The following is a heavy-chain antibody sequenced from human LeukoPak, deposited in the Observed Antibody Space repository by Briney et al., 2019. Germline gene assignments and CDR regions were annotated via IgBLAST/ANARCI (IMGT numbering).Heavy chain of an antibody. D-gene: IGHD3-10*01. CDR1: GGSISSSSYY. V-gene: IGHV4-39*07. Sequence: SETLSLTCTVSGGSISSSSYYWGWIRQPPGKGLEWFGSIYYSGSTYYNPSLKSRVTISVDTSKNQFSLKLSSVTAADTAVYYCARLTMVRGVIYGTDWYFDLWGRGTLVTVSS. CDR2: IYYSGST. CDR3: ARLTMVRGVIYGTDWYFDL. J-gene: IGHJ2*01.